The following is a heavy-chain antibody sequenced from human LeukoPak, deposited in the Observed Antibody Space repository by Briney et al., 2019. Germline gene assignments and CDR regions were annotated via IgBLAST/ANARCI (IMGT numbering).Heavy chain of an antibody. CDR3: ARTYYDFWSGSRNIYYFDY. Sequence: GGSLRLSCAASGFTFSRYWMSWVRQAPGKGLEWVANINQDGSERYSVDSVKGRFTISRDNAKNSLYLQMNSLRAEDTAVYYCARTYYDFWSGSRNIYYFDYWGQGTLVTVPS. D-gene: IGHD3-3*01. CDR2: INQDGSER. J-gene: IGHJ4*02. CDR1: GFTFSRYW. V-gene: IGHV3-7*03.